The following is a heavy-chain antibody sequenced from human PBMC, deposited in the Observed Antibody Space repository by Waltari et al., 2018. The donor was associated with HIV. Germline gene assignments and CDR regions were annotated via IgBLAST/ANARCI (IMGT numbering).Heavy chain of an antibody. CDR2: MNPKSGHS. CDR3: ARGRYFDSSGYSVFSY. V-gene: IGHV1-8*01. D-gene: IGHD3-22*01. CDR1: GYNFLDYH. J-gene: IGHJ4*02. Sequence: QVLLVQSGAEVKKPGASVRVSCQVSGYNFLDYHINWLRQAAGQGLEWLGWMNPKSGHSGLAQKFNDRVALTSDTSTYTAYMELSGLTPKDAAFYYCARGRYFDSSGYSVFSYWGQGTPVAVSS.